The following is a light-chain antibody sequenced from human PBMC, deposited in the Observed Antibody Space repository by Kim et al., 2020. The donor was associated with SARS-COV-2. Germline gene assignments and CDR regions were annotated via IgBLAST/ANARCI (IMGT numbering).Light chain of an antibody. V-gene: IGKV4-1*01. CDR1: QSVLYSSNNQNY. Sequence: RATINCKSSQSVLYSSNNQNYLAWYQQKPGQPPKLLIYWASTREYGVPDRFSGSGSETDFTLTISSLQAEDVAVYYCQQYYSTPYTFGQGTKLEI. CDR2: WAS. CDR3: QQYYSTPYT. J-gene: IGKJ2*01.